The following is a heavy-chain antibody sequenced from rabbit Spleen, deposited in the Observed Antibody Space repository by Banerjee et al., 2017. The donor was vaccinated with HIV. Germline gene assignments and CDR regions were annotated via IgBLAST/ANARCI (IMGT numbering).Heavy chain of an antibody. V-gene: IGHV1S40*01. CDR3: ARDTCSSFSSYGMDL. CDR1: GFSFSSSDY. Sequence: QSLEESGGDLVKPGASLTLTCTASGFSFSSSDYMSWVSQAPGKGLEWISCIAGGSGGFTYSATWAKGRFSFSKTSSTTVSLQMTSLTVADTATYFCARDTCSSFSSYGMDLWGQGPL. CDR2: IAGGSGGFT. D-gene: IGHD5-1*01. J-gene: IGHJ6*01.